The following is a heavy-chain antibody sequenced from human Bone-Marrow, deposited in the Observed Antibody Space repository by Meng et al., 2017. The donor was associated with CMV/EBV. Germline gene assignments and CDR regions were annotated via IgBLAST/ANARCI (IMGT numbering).Heavy chain of an antibody. CDR1: GGSSGSGRYY. Sequence: LPCTVSGGSSGSGRYYWRWIRQHPGNGLEWIGYIYYSGSTYYNLSLKRRVTISVDTSKNQFSLKLSSVPAADTAVYYCARGGSGHFDYWGQGTLVTVSS. D-gene: IGHD3-10*01. CDR3: ARGGSGHFDY. CDR2: IYYSGST. V-gene: IGHV4-31*03. J-gene: IGHJ4*02.